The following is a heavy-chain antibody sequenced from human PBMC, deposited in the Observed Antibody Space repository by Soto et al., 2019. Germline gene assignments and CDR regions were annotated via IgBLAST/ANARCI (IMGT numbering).Heavy chain of an antibody. CDR3: AINNEMSTPLGLDAFDI. CDR2: INPSGGST. J-gene: IGHJ3*02. D-gene: IGHD3-16*01. CDR1: GYTFTSYY. V-gene: IGHV1-46*01. Sequence: VKVSCKASGYTFTSYYMHWVRQAPGQGLEWMGIINPSGGSTSYAQKFQGRVTMTRDTSTSTVYMELSSLRSEDTAVYYCAINNEMSTPLGLDAFDIWGQGTMVTVSS.